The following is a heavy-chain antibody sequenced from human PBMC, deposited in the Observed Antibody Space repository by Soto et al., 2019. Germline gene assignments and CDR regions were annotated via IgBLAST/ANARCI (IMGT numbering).Heavy chain of an antibody. Sequence: GESLKISCKTSGYSFTSYWIGWARQMPGKGLEWMGMIYPSDSFVSQNPSFQGHVTISVDKAIGTAYLHWSSLKTSDTAMYYCAKQASVGVPAKWYDPWGQGAPVTVSS. J-gene: IGHJ5*01. CDR1: GYSFTSYW. D-gene: IGHD3-3*01. CDR2: IYPSDSFV. V-gene: IGHV5-10-1*01. CDR3: AKQASVGVPAKWYDP.